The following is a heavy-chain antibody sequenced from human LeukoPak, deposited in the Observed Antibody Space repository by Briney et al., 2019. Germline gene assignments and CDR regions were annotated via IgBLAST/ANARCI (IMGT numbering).Heavy chain of an antibody. CDR1: GGSISSGSYY. J-gene: IGHJ4*02. V-gene: IGHV4-61*02. Sequence: SETLSLTCTVSGGSISSGSYYWSWIRQPARKGLAWIGRIYTSGSTNYNPSLKSRVTISVDTSKNQFSLKLSSVTAADTAVYYCARATTIFGVVISNWGQGTLVTVSS. D-gene: IGHD3-3*01. CDR2: IYTSGST. CDR3: ARATTIFGVVISN.